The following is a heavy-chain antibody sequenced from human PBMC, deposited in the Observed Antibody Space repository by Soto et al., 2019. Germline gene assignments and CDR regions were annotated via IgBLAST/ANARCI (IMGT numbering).Heavy chain of an antibody. D-gene: IGHD6-13*01. CDR3: AKVGRIAAAGTWFDP. CDR1: AGSISGYY. Sequence: NPSETLSLTCTVSAGSISGYYWSWIRQPPGKELELIAYIHYTGSTYYNPSLKSRVTMSIDTSKNEFSLKLSSVTAADTAVYYCAKVGRIAAAGTWFDPWGQGTLVTVSS. CDR2: IHYTGST. J-gene: IGHJ5*02. V-gene: IGHV4-59*01.